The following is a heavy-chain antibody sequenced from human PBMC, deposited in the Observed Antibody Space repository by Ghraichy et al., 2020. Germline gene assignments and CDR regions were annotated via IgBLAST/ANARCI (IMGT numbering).Heavy chain of an antibody. Sequence: GGSLRLSCAASGFTFGSNAMSWVRQAPGKGLEWVSTISGSGGNRHYADSVTGRFTISRDNSKNTVDLQMNSLRADDTAVYYGTRDPGYCSTSTCYAEGGWFDPWGQGALVTVSS. CDR1: GFTFGSNA. CDR2: ISGSGGNR. V-gene: IGHV3-23*01. J-gene: IGHJ5*02. CDR3: TRDPGYCSTSTCYAEGGWFDP. D-gene: IGHD2-2*01.